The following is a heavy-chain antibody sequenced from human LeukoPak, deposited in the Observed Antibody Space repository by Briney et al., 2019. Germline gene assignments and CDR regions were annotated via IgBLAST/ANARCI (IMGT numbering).Heavy chain of an antibody. CDR2: INSDGNNT. V-gene: IGHV3-74*01. Sequence: QAGGSLRLSCAASGFNFSSYWMHWVRHVPGKGLVWVSRINSDGNNTAHAGFLKGRFSISRDNAKNTLFLQMNSLRAEDTAVYYCTRGGKHITYYWGQGTLVTVSS. D-gene: IGHD1-14*01. CDR1: GFNFSSYW. J-gene: IGHJ4*02. CDR3: TRGGKHITYY.